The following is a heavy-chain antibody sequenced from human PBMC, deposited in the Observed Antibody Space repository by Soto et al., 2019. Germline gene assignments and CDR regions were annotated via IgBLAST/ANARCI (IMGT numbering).Heavy chain of an antibody. CDR3: AKVAKSGVVIECFDS. Sequence: GGSLRLSCETSGFTFGNYGMGWVRQAPGKGLHWVSGISSSSRRTYYADSVRGRFTISRDNSENTLYLQMDTLRADDTAVYYCAKVAKSGVVIECFDSSGPGSLGTVSS. V-gene: IGHV3-23*01. CDR2: ISSSSRRT. D-gene: IGHD3-3*01. CDR1: GFTFGNYG. J-gene: IGHJ4*02.